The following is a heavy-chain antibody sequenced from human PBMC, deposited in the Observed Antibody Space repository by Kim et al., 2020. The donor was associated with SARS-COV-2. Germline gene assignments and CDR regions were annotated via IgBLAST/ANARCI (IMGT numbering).Heavy chain of an antibody. V-gene: IGHV3-30*18. D-gene: IGHD2-15*01. CDR1: GFTFSSYG. CDR3: AKGGYCSGGSCYSELIPDY. CDR2: ISYDGSNK. J-gene: IGHJ4*02. Sequence: GGSLRLSCAASGFTFSSYGMHWVRQAPGKGLEWVAVISYDGSNKYYADSVKGRFTISRDNSKNTLYLQMNSLRAEDTAVYYCAKGGYCSGGSCYSELIPDYWGQGTLVTVSS.